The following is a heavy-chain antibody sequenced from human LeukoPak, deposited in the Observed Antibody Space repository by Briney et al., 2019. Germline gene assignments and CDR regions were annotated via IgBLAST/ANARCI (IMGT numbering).Heavy chain of an antibody. V-gene: IGHV1-18*01. CDR2: ISAYNGNT. J-gene: IGHJ4*02. CDR3: ARAWGEDIAARPYYFDY. D-gene: IGHD6-6*01. CDR1: GYTFTNYG. Sequence: ASVKVSCKASGYTFTNYGFSWLRQAPGQGPEWMGWISAYNGNTNYAPKFQGRVTLTTGTSTTTAYMELTTLRSDDTAVYYCARAWGEDIAARPYYFDYWGQGTLVTVSS.